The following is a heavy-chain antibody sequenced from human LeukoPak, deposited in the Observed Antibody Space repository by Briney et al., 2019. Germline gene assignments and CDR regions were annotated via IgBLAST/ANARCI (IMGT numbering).Heavy chain of an antibody. CDR1: GYTFTSYD. CDR3: AFSQTGENDYGDYLTARGFDP. Sequence: ASVKVSCKASGYTFTSYDINWVRQATGQGLEWMGWMNPNSGNTGYAQKFQGRVTMTRNTSISTAYMELSSLRSEDTAVYYCAFSQTGENDYGDYLTARGFDPWGQGTLVTVSS. J-gene: IGHJ5*02. CDR2: MNPNSGNT. D-gene: IGHD4-17*01. V-gene: IGHV1-8*01.